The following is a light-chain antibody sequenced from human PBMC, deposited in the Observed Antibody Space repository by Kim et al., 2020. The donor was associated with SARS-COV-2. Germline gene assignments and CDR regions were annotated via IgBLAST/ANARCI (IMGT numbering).Light chain of an antibody. Sequence: SVSPGQTASITCSGAKLGDKYAYWYQQKPGQSPVLVIYQHTKRPSGISQRVSGSSSGNTATLTISPAQTVDEADYYCQAWDSSTAVFGGGTQLTVL. J-gene: IGLJ3*02. CDR1: KLGDKY. CDR2: QHT. CDR3: QAWDSSTAV. V-gene: IGLV3-1*01.